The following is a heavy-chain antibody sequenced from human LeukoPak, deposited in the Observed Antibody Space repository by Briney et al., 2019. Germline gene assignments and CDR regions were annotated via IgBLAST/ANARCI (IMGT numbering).Heavy chain of an antibody. J-gene: IGHJ5*02. Sequence: KPSETLSLTCTVSGGSISSYYWSWIRQPSGKGLEWIGYIYYSGSTNYNPSLKSRVTISVGTSMNQFSLKLSSVTAADTAAYYCARQIVVVPAAIRESSWFDPWGQGTLVTVSS. CDR1: GGSISSYY. CDR2: IYYSGST. V-gene: IGHV4-59*08. CDR3: ARQIVVVPAAIRESSWFDP. D-gene: IGHD2-2*02.